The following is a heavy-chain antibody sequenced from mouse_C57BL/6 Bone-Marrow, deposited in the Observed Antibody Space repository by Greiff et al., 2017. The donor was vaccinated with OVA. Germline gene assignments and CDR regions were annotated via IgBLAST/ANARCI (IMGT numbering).Heavy chain of an antibody. CDR1: GYTFTSYW. Sequence: QVQLQHPGAELVRPGTSVKLSCKASGYTFTSYWMHWVQQRPGQGLEWIGVIDPSDSYTYYNHKFKGKATLTVDTSSSTAYMQLSSLTSEDSAVYYCARRRRAHWYFEVWGTGITVTVA. CDR2: IDPSDSYT. V-gene: IGHV1-59*01. D-gene: IGHD3-1*01. J-gene: IGHJ1*03. CDR3: ARRRRAHWYFEV.